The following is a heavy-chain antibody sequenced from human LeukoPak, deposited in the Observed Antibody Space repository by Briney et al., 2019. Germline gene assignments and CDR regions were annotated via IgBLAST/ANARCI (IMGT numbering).Heavy chain of an antibody. CDR2: FDSEDGET. J-gene: IGHJ4*02. Sequence: ASVKVSCKVSGYTLAELSMHWVRQAPGKGLEWMGGFDSEDGETIYAQKFQGRVTMTEDTSTNTAYMELSSLRSEDTAVHYCATDIIGSSWYYFDYWGQGTLVTVSS. D-gene: IGHD6-13*01. CDR1: GYTLAELS. V-gene: IGHV1-24*01. CDR3: ATDIIGSSWYYFDY.